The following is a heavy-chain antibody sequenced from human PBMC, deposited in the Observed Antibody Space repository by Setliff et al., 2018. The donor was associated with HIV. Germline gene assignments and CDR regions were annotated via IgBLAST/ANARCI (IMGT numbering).Heavy chain of an antibody. CDR2: VYYSGST. CDR3: ASLDGSESPYIYYYYMDV. CDR1: GGSITSYY. V-gene: IGHV4-59*01. Sequence: SETLSLTCTVSGGSITSYYWSWIRQPPGKGPEWIGSVYYSGSTHYNPSLKSRVTISVDTSRNQFSLKLTSVTAADTAIYYCASLDGSESPYIYYYYMDVWGKGTAVTSP. J-gene: IGHJ6*03. D-gene: IGHD3-10*01.